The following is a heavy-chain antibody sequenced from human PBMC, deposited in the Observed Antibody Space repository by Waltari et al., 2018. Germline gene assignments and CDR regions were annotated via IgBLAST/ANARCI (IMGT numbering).Heavy chain of an antibody. Sequence: QVQLVQSGAEVKKPGSSVKVSCKASGGTFSSYAISWVRQARGHGLEWMGRIIPIFGTANYAQKFQGRVTITADESTSTAYMELSSLRSEDTAVYYCARDKLSVSQWLGWYYGMDVWGQGTTVTVSS. D-gene: IGHD6-19*01. CDR2: IIPIFGTA. J-gene: IGHJ6*02. CDR1: GGTFSSYA. CDR3: ARDKLSVSQWLGWYYGMDV. V-gene: IGHV1-69*15.